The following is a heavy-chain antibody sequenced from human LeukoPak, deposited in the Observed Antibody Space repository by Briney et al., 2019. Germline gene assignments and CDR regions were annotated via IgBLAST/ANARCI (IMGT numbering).Heavy chain of an antibody. J-gene: IGHJ4*02. CDR1: GYSINSYY. Sequence: SETLSLTCTVSGYSINSYYWNWIRQPPGKGLEWIGYIYYRGFTNYNPSLKSRVSTSIATSKKHCSLKLSSVTAADTAIYYCAGVFSGRRPFELWGKGTLVTVSS. CDR3: AGVFSGRRPFEL. V-gene: IGHV4-59*12. D-gene: IGHD3-10*01. CDR2: IYYRGFT.